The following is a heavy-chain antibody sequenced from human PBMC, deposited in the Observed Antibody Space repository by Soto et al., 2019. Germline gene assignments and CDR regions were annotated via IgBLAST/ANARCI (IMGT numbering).Heavy chain of an antibody. CDR2: ISYSGTT. CDR3: ARERYYLWWNYRYREAFDI. CDR1: GGSISSDGHY. Sequence: QVQLQESGPGLVRPSQTLSLTCTVSGGSISSDGHYWSWIRQHPGKGLEWIGYISYSGTTHYSPSFKSRVSFSVDTSKNHLSLRLNSVTAADTAVYYCARERYYLWWNYRYREAFDIWGQVTVVTVSS. J-gene: IGHJ3*02. V-gene: IGHV4-31*03. D-gene: IGHD3-16*02.